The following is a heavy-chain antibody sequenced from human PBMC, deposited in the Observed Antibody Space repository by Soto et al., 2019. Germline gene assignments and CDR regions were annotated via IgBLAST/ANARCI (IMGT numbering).Heavy chain of an antibody. J-gene: IGHJ5*02. CDR2: IYHSGST. D-gene: IGHD2-15*01. Sequence: SETLSLTCSVSGGSISSGGYSWSWIRQPPGKGLEWIGYIYHSGSTYYNPSLKSRVTISIDTSKNQFSLKLTSVTAADTAVYYCASALYCSGGSCSFDPWGQGTLVTVYS. CDR3: ASALYCSGGSCSFDP. CDR1: GGSISSGGYS. V-gene: IGHV4-30-2*02.